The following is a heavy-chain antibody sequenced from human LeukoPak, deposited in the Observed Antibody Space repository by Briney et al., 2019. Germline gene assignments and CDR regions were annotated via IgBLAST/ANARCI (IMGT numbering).Heavy chain of an antibody. Sequence: GESLKISCKGSGYSFTSYWIGWVRQMPGKGLEWMGIIYPGDSDTRYSPSFQGQVTISADKSISTAYLQWSSLKASDTAMYYCARQGDYCSGGSCYPYYFDYWGQGTLVTVSS. J-gene: IGHJ4*02. D-gene: IGHD2-15*01. V-gene: IGHV5-51*01. CDR1: GYSFTSYW. CDR2: IYPGDSDT. CDR3: ARQGDYCSGGSCYPYYFDY.